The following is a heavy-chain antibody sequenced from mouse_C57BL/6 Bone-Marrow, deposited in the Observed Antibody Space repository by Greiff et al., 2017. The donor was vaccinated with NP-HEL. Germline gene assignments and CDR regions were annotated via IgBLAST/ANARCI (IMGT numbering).Heavy chain of an antibody. CDR3: ARCYYGSSYWYFDV. CDR1: GYTFTSYG. Sequence: VQLQQSGAELARPGASVKLSCKASGYTFTSYGISWVKQRTGQGLEWIGEIYPRSGNNYYNEKFKGKATLTADKSSSTAYMELRSLTSEDSAVYFCARCYYGSSYWYFDVWGTGTTVTVSS. V-gene: IGHV1-81*01. D-gene: IGHD1-1*01. CDR2: IYPRSGNN. J-gene: IGHJ1*03.